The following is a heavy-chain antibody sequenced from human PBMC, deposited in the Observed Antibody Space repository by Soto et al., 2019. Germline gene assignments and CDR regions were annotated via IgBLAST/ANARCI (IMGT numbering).Heavy chain of an antibody. J-gene: IGHJ6*02. CDR3: ARYIPGVRYSGMDV. CDR1: GFTFSSYA. CDR2: IGESGTPT. V-gene: IGHV3-23*01. D-gene: IGHD2-21*01. Sequence: GGSLSLSCAASGFTFSSYAMKWVRKAPGKGLEWVSLIGESGTPTYYADSVRGRFTISRDNSGNTLFLEMYSLRAEDTAVYYCARYIPGVRYSGMDVWGQGTTVTVSS.